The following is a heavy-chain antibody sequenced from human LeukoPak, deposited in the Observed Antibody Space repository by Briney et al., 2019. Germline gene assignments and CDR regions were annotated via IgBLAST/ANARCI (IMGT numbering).Heavy chain of an antibody. CDR2: IIPIFGTA. D-gene: IGHD2-2*01. Sequence: SVKVSCKASGYTFTSYDINWVRQAPGQGLEWMGGIIPIFGTANYAQKFQGRVTITADKSTSTAYMELSSLRSDDTAVYYCARGVIVVVPAAIRDLYYYYYMDVWGKGTTVTISS. CDR1: GYTFTSYD. J-gene: IGHJ6*03. V-gene: IGHV1-69*06. CDR3: ARGVIVVVPAAIRDLYYYYYMDV.